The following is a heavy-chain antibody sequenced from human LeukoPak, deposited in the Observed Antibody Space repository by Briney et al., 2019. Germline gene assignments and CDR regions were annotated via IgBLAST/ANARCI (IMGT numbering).Heavy chain of an antibody. J-gene: IGHJ6*02. CDR2: IYYTGNT. Sequence: SETLSLTCTVSGGSISTYYWTWIRQPPGKGLEWIGYIYYTGNTNYNPSLKSRVTISVDTSKNQFSLKLSSVTAADTAVYYCARGPTVTTWRKHYGMDVWGQGTTVTVSS. CDR3: ARGPTVTTWRKHYGMDV. V-gene: IGHV4-59*12. CDR1: GGSISTYY. D-gene: IGHD4-17*01.